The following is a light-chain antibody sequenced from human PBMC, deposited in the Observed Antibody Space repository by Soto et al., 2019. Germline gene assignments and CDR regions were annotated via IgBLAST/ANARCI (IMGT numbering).Light chain of an antibody. Sequence: ETVMTQSPVTLSLSPGESATLSCRASQSLENDYLAWYQQKPGQAPRLLIYDSSTMATGIPDRFSGSWSGTDFTLTISRVEPEDFAVYYCHQYGYSPPLTFGQGTRLESK. CDR2: DSS. V-gene: IGKV3-20*01. CDR1: QSLENDY. J-gene: IGKJ5*01. CDR3: HQYGYSPPLT.